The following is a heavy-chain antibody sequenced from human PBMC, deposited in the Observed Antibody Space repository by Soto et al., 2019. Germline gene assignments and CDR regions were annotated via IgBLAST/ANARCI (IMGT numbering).Heavy chain of an antibody. CDR2: ISSNGGST. D-gene: IGHD4-17*01. CDR1: GFTFSSYA. CDR3: ASSVSYGDYEAFDI. J-gene: IGHJ3*02. V-gene: IGHV3-64*01. Sequence: GGSLRLSCAASGFTFSSYAMHWVRQAPGKGLEYVSAISSNGGSTYYANSVKGRFTISRDNSKNTLYLQMGSLRAEDMAVYYCASSVSYGDYEAFDIWGQGTMVTVSS.